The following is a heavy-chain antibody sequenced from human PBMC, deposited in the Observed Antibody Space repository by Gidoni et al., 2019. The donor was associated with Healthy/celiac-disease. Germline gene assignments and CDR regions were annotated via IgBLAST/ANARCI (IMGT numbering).Heavy chain of an antibody. Sequence: EVQLVEPGGGLIQPGGSLRLFCVASAFTVSSHYMSWVRQAPGKGLEWVPVLYSGGSTYYADSVKGRFTISRDNSKNTLYLQMNSLRAEDTAVYYCARGDFYYDSSGYYYYFDYWGRGTLVTVSS. CDR2: LYSGGST. D-gene: IGHD3-22*01. CDR1: AFTVSSHY. V-gene: IGHV3-53*01. J-gene: IGHJ4*02. CDR3: ARGDFYYDSSGYYYYFDY.